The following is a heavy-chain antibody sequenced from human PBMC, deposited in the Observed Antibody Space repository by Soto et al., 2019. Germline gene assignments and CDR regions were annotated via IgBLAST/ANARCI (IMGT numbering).Heavy chain of an antibody. Sequence: ASETLSLTCAVSGGSISSSNWWSWVRQPPGKGLDWIGEIYHSGSTNYNPSLKSRVTISVDKSKNQFSLKLSSVTAADTAVYYCARSPDSSGYYPRRYYYGMYVWAQGTTVTVSS. D-gene: IGHD3-22*01. CDR3: ARSPDSSGYYPRRYYYGMYV. CDR1: GGSISSSNW. J-gene: IGHJ6*02. CDR2: IYHSGST. V-gene: IGHV4-4*02.